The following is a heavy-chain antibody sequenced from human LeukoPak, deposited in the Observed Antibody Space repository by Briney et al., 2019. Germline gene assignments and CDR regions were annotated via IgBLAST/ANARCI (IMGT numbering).Heavy chain of an antibody. CDR3: EIYTGYDSF. J-gene: IGHJ4*02. V-gene: IGHV3-23*01. CDR2: ISPRGDIT. CDR1: GFSFRSHG. Sequence: GGSLRLSCAASGFSFRSHGMNWVRQAPGKGLEWVSGISPRGDITYYKDSVRGRFTISRDNFKNTVSLQLNSLRSEDTAVYYCEIYTGYDSFWGQGTLVTVSS. D-gene: IGHD5-12*01.